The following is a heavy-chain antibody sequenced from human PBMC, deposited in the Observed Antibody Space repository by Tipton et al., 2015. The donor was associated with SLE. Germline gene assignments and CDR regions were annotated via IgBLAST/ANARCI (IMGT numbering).Heavy chain of an antibody. J-gene: IGHJ4*02. D-gene: IGHD3-22*01. CDR1: GFTLSSYA. V-gene: IGHV3-30*04. Sequence: SLRLSCAASGFTLSSYAMHWVRQAPGKGLEWVALISYDGSNKYYADSVKGRFTISRDNSKNTLYLQMNSLRAEDTAVFYCARARNYYDSSGYYYSYYFDYWGQGTLVTVSS. CDR3: ARARNYYDSSGYYYSYYFDY. CDR2: ISYDGSNK.